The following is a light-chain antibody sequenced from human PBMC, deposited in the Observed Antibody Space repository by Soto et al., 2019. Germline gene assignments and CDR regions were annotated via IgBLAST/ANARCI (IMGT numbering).Light chain of an antibody. CDR2: GAS. V-gene: IGKV3-20*01. CDR3: QQYGGSPSIT. CDR1: QSVSSRY. J-gene: IGKJ5*01. Sequence: EKVLTQSPGTLSLSPGERATLSCRASQSVSSRYLAWYQQKPGQAPRLLIHGASTRAPGFPARFSGSGSGTDFTLTISSLQSEDFAVYFCQQYGGSPSITFGQGTRLEIK.